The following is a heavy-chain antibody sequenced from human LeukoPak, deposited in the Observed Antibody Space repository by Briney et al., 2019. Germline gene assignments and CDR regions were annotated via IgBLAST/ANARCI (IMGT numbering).Heavy chain of an antibody. CDR2: ISSNGGST. D-gene: IGHD5-18*01. CDR3: VKRDGTAMVYGAFDY. J-gene: IGHJ4*02. V-gene: IGHV3-64D*09. CDR1: GFTFSSYA. Sequence: GGSLRLSCSASGFTFSSYAMHWVRQAPGKGLEYVSAISSNGGSTYYADSVKGRFTISRDNSKNTLYLQMSSLRAEDTAVYYCVKRDGTAMVYGAFDYWGQGTLVTVSS.